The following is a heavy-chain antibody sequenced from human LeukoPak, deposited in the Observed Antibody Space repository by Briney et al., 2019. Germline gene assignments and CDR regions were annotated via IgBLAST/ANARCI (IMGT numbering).Heavy chain of an antibody. J-gene: IGHJ4*02. V-gene: IGHV4-59*01. CDR1: GVSISSYN. CDR2: IYYSGST. Sequence: PSETLSLNCTVSGVSISSYNWSWLRQPPGKGLEWIGYIYYSGSTNYNPSLKSRVTISVDTSKNQFSLKLSSVTAADTAVYYCASSPTYYYDSSELSFDYWGQGTLVTVSS. CDR3: ASSPTYYYDSSELSFDY. D-gene: IGHD3-22*01.